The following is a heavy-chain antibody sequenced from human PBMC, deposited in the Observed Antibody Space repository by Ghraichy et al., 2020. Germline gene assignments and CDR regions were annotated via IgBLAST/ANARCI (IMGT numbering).Heavy chain of an antibody. D-gene: IGHD2-2*01. J-gene: IGHJ4*02. CDR2: IRSNGGST. CDR3: VKDKSGSTSCLLDS. V-gene: IGHV3-64D*06. Sequence: GESLNISCSASGFTFSSYAMHWVRQAPGKGLEYVSSIRSNGGSTYYADSVKGRFSISRDNSKNTLYLQMSSLRTEDTAVYYCVKDKSGSTSCLLDSWGQGTLVTVSS. CDR1: GFTFSSYA.